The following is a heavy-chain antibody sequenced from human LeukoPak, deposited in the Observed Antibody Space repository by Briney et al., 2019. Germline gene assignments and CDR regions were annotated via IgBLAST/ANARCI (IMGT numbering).Heavy chain of an antibody. CDR3: ARYLSTVSLYYFDY. Sequence: ASVKVSCKASGYTFTSYCISWVRQAPGQGLEWMGWISAYNGNTNYAQKLQGRVTMTTDTSTSTAYMELSRLRSDDTAVYYCARYLSTVSLYYFDYWGQGTLVTVSS. D-gene: IGHD4-11*01. CDR1: GYTFTSYC. J-gene: IGHJ4*02. CDR2: ISAYNGNT. V-gene: IGHV1-18*01.